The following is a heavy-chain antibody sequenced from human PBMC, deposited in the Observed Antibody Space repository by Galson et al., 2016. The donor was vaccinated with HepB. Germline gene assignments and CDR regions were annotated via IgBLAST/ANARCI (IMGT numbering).Heavy chain of an antibody. CDR3: ARVPYAGRYVYYMDV. Sequence: SLRLSCAASGFTFRSFVMTWVRQAPGKGLECVSTISGGDGRTYYADSVKGRFTISRDNSKNTLYLQMNSLRAEDTAVYYCARVPYAGRYVYYMDVWGKGTTVTVSS. D-gene: IGHD1-26*01. CDR2: ISGGDGRT. J-gene: IGHJ6*03. CDR1: GFTFRSFV. V-gene: IGHV3-23*01.